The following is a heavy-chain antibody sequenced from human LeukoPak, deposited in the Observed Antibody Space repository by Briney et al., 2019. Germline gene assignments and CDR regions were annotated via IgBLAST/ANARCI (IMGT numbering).Heavy chain of an antibody. J-gene: IGHJ4*02. D-gene: IGHD3-16*01. CDR2: IYYSGST. CDR3: ARVDYDYVWGSQTFDY. CDR1: GGSISSSSYY. V-gene: IGHV4-39*07. Sequence: PSETLSLTCTVSGGSISSSSYYWGWIRQPPGKGLEWIGSIYYSGSTYYNPSLKSRVTISVDTSKNQFSLKLSSVTAADTAVYYCARVDYDYVWGSQTFDYWGQGTLVTVSS.